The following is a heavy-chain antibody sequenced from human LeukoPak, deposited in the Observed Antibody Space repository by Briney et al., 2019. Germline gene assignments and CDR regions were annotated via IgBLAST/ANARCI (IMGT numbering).Heavy chain of an antibody. Sequence: GGSLRLSCAASGFTFSGYWMHWVRQAPGKGLVWVSRINSDGSTTSYADSVKGRFTISRDNAKNTLYLQMNSLRVEDTAVYYCARVDDYYDSSGFGFWGQGTLVTVSS. V-gene: IGHV3-74*01. CDR1: GFTFSGYW. D-gene: IGHD3-22*01. CDR3: ARVDDYYDSSGFGF. J-gene: IGHJ4*02. CDR2: INSDGSTT.